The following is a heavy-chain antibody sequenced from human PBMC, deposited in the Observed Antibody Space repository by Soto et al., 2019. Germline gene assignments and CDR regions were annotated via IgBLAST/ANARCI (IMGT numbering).Heavy chain of an antibody. J-gene: IGHJ4*02. Sequence: GGSLRLSCAASGFTFSSYWMHWVRQAPGKGLVWVSRINSDGSSTSYADSVKGRFTISRDNAKNTLYLQMNSLRAEDTAVYYCARFPPLRSGAISWGQGTLVTVSS. CDR2: INSDGSST. V-gene: IGHV3-74*01. CDR3: ARFPPLRSGAIS. CDR1: GFTFSSYW. D-gene: IGHD3-3*01.